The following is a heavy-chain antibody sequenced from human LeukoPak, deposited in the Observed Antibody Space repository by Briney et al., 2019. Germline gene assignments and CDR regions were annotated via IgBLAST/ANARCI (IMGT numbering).Heavy chain of an antibody. D-gene: IGHD5-18*01. CDR3: ARDYSYGYSLNWFDP. CDR1: GGTFSSYA. V-gene: IGHV1-69*04. Sequence: ASVKVSCKASGGTFSSYAISWVRQAPGQGLEWMGRIIPILGIANYAQKFQGRVTITADKSTSTAYMELSSLRSEDTAVYYCARDYSYGYSLNWFDPWGQGTLVTVSS. CDR2: IIPILGIA. J-gene: IGHJ5*02.